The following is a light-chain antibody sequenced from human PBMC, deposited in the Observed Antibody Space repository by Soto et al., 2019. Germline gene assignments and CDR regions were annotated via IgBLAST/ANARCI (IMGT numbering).Light chain of an antibody. CDR3: YKSSKWPLT. J-gene: IGKJ4*01. CDR2: DVS. V-gene: IGKV3-11*01. CDR1: QSVSPY. Sequence: EIVLTQSPVTLSLSPGERATLSCRASQSVSPYLAWYQHKPGQTPRLLISDVSNRATGIPTRFSGSGSGTDFTLTISSLEPEDCAVYYCYKSSKWPLTFGGGTKVEIK.